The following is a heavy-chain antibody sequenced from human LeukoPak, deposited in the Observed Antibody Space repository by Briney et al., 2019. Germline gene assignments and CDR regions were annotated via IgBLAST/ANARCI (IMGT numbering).Heavy chain of an antibody. CDR1: GGSFSGYY. CDR3: ARRRGGITMARGVIMFGWFDP. D-gene: IGHD3-10*01. CDR2: IYYSGST. V-gene: IGHV4-34*01. Sequence: SETLSLTCAVYGGSFSGYYWSWIRQPPGKGLEWIGYIYYSGSTNYNPSLKSRVTISVDTSKNQFSLKLSSVTAADTAVYYCARRRGGITMARGVIMFGWFDPWGQGTLVTVSS. J-gene: IGHJ5*02.